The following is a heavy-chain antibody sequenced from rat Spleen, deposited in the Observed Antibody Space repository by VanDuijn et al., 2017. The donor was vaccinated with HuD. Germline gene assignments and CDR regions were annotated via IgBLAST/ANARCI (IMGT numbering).Heavy chain of an antibody. CDR1: GFSLTTYS. CDR2: ISSDGTT. D-gene: IGHD1-2*01. V-gene: IGHV2-6*01. CDR3: ARADVASISTDGF. Sequence: QVQLKESGPGLVQPSETLSLTCTVSGFSLTTYSVSWVRQPPGKGLEWITAISSDGTTYYNSPLKSRLSISRDTSKSQVFLKVNSLQTGDTATYYCARADVASISTDGFWGQGVMVTVSS. J-gene: IGHJ2*01.